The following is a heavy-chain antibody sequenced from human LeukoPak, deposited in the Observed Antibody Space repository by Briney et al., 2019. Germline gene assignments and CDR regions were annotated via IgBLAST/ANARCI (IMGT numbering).Heavy chain of an antibody. V-gene: IGHV4-31*03. CDR2: IYYSGST. D-gene: IGHD3-22*01. CDR1: GGSITDSY. CDR3: AREKRGYYDSSGYYYFDC. J-gene: IGHJ4*02. Sequence: SETLSLTCTVSGGSITDSYWSWIRQHPGKGLEWIGYIYYSGSTYYNPSLKSRVTISVDASKNQFSLKLSSVTAADTAVYYCAREKRGYYDSSGYYYFDCWGQGTLVTVSS.